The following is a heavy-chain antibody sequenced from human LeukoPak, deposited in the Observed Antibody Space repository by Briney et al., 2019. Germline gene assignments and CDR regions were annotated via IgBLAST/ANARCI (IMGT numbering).Heavy chain of an antibody. CDR1: GFXFSSYA. CDR2: ISYDGSNK. D-gene: IGHD3-22*01. V-gene: IGHV3-30-3*01. J-gene: IGHJ4*02. CDR3: ARGTYYYDSSGYNG. Sequence: PGGSLRLSCAASGFXFSSYAIHWVRQAPGKGLEWVAVISYDGSNKYYADSVKGRFTISRDNSKNTLYLQMNSLRAEDTAVYYCARGTYYYDSSGYNGWGQGTLVTVSS.